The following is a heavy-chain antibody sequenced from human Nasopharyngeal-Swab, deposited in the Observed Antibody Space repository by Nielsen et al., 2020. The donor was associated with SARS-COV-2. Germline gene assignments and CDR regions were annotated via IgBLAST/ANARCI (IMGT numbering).Heavy chain of an antibody. V-gene: IGHV3-11*04. D-gene: IGHD4/OR15-4a*01. CDR2: ISSSGSTI. J-gene: IGHJ6*02. CDR3: ARGLWSSLRLLGGMDV. Sequence: GESLKISCAASGFTFSDYYMSWIRQAPGKGLEWVSYISSSGSTIYYADSVKDRFTISRDNAKNSLYLQMNSLRAEDTAVYYCARGLWSSLRLLGGMDVWGQGTTVTISS. CDR1: GFTFSDYY.